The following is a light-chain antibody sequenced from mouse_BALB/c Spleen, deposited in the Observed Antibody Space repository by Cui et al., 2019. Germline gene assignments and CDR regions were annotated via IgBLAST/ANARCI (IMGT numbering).Light chain of an antibody. Sequence: DILMTQSPSSMSVSLADTVSITCHASQGISSNIGWLQQKPGKSFKGLIYHGTNLEDGVPSRFSGSGSGADYSLTISSLESEDFADYYCVQYAQFPPTFGAGTKLELK. V-gene: IGKV14-100*01. CDR2: HGT. J-gene: IGKJ5*01. CDR1: QGISSN. CDR3: VQYAQFPPT.